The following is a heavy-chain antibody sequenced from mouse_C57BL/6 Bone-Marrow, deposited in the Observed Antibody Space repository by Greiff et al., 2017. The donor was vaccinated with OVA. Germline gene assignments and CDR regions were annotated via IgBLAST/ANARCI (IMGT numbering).Heavy chain of an antibody. Sequence: EVHLVESGGGLVQPGDSLSLSRAASFFTFTNYYMSWVRQPPGKALEWLAFIRNKPNGSTTEYSASVKGRFTISRDNSQSILYLQMNALRAEDSATYYCARYKGRVAVDYFDYWGQGTALTVSS. V-gene: IGHV7-3*01. CDR3: ARYKGRVAVDYFDY. CDR1: FFTFTNYY. CDR2: IRNKPNGSTT. D-gene: IGHD1-1*01. J-gene: IGHJ2*01.